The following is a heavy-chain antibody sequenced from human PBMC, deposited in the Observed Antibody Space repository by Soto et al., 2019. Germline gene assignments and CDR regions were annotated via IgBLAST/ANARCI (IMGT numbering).Heavy chain of an antibody. Sequence: EVQLVESGGGLVQPGGSLRLSCAASGFTFSSYWMHWVRQAPGKGLVWVSRINSDGSSTSYADSVKGRFTISSDNAKNTLYLKRNSLRAEDTAVYYCARVLPDSSGYYSVDLYFDYWGEGTLVTVSS. CDR1: GFTFSSYW. CDR2: INSDGSST. CDR3: ARVLPDSSGYYSVDLYFDY. D-gene: IGHD6-19*01. J-gene: IGHJ4*02. V-gene: IGHV3-74*01.